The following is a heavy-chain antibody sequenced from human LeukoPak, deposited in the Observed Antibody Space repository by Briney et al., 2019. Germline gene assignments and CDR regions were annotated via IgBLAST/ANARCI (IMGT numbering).Heavy chain of an antibody. CDR2: INHSGST. J-gene: IGHJ4*02. D-gene: IGHD3-3*02. CDR3: ARGRAGRRIFDY. CDR1: GGSFSGYY. Sequence: SETLSLTCAVYGGSFSGYYWRWIGQPPAKGLAWIGEINHSGSTNYNPSLKSRVTISVDTSKNQFSLKLSSVTAADTAVYYCARGRAGRRIFDYWGQGTLVTVSS. V-gene: IGHV4-34*01.